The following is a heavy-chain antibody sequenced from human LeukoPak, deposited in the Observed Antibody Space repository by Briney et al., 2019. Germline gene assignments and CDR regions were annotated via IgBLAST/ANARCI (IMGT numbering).Heavy chain of an antibody. CDR1: GGSISSGGYS. Sequence: SETLSLTCAVSGGSISSGGYSWSWIRQPPGKGLEWIGEINHSGSTNYNPSLKSRVTISVDTSKNQFSLKLSSVTAADTAVYYCASSPYYDSSGYYLASFYYWGQGTLVTVSS. CDR3: ASSPYYDSSGYYLASFYY. D-gene: IGHD3-22*01. CDR2: INHSGST. J-gene: IGHJ4*02. V-gene: IGHV4-34*01.